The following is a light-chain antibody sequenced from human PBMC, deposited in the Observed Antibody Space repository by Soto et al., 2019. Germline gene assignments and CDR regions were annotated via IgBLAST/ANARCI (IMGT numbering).Light chain of an antibody. V-gene: IGKV3-15*01. CDR2: GAS. CDR1: QSVSSN. CDR3: QQYNNWPPWT. J-gene: IGKJ1*01. Sequence: EIVMTQSPATLSVSPGARATLSCRASQSVSSNLAWYQQKPGQAPRLLIYGASTRATGIPATFSGSGSGTDFTLTISSLQSEDFAVYYCQQYNNWPPWTFGQGTKVEIK.